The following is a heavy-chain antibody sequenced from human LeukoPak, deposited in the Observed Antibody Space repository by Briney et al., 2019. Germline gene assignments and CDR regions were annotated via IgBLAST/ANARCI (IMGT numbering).Heavy chain of an antibody. V-gene: IGHV5-51*01. D-gene: IGHD2-2*01. J-gene: IGHJ6*03. Sequence: GESLKISCKGSGYSFTSYWIGWVRQMPGKGLEWMGIIYPGDSDTRYSPSFQGQGTISADKSISTAYLQWSSLKASDTAMYYCARHSIVVVPAADRGRGYYYYYMDVWGKGTTVTVSS. CDR2: IYPGDSDT. CDR3: ARHSIVVVPAADRGRGYYYYYMDV. CDR1: GYSFTSYW.